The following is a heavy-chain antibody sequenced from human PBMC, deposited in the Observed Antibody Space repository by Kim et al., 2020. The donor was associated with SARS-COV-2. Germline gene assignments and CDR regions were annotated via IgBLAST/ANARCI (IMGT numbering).Heavy chain of an antibody. CDR3: ARAHTELDY. J-gene: IGHJ4*02. CDR2: SDI. Sequence: SDIYYAGSVKGRFTISRDNAKNSLYLQMNSLRAEDTAVYYCARAHTELDYWGQGTLVTVSS. D-gene: IGHD1-1*01. V-gene: IGHV3-21*01.